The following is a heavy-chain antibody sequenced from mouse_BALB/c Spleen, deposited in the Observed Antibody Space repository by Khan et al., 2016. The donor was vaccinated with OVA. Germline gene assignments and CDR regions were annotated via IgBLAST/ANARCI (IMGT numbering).Heavy chain of an antibody. CDR3: DRLEDI. Sequence: QMQLEESGPGLVAPPQSLSITCTVSGFSLTSYGVHWVRQPPGKGLEWLGVIWAGGSTNYNSALMSRLSISKDNSKSQVFLQMNSLQTDDTAMYYCDRLEDIWGQGTTLTVSS. V-gene: IGHV2-9*02. D-gene: IGHD1-3*01. CDR1: GFSLTSYG. CDR2: IWAGGST. J-gene: IGHJ2*01.